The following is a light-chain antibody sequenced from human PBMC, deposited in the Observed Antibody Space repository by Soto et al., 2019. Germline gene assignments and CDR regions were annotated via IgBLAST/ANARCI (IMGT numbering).Light chain of an antibody. J-gene: IGLJ2*01. Sequence: QSVLTQPPSASGSPGQSVTISCTGTSSDIGHYNYVSWYQQHPGKAPKLVIYEFNKRPSGVPDRLSGSQSGNTASLTVSGLQAEDEADYFCSAYAGSNDFVVFGGGTQLTVL. CDR1: SSDIGHYNY. V-gene: IGLV2-8*01. CDR2: EFN. CDR3: SAYAGSNDFVV.